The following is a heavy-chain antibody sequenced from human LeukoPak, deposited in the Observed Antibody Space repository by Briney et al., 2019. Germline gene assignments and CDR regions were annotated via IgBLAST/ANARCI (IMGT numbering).Heavy chain of an antibody. Sequence: ASVKVSCKASGYTFTSYYMHWVRQAPGQGREWMGWINPNSGGTNYAQKFQGRVTMTRDTSISTAYMELSRLRSDDTAVYYCARWDRGRNSELDYWGQGTLVIVSS. CDR3: ARWDRGRNSELDY. D-gene: IGHD1-26*01. J-gene: IGHJ4*02. CDR1: GYTFTSYY. V-gene: IGHV1-2*02. CDR2: INPNSGGT.